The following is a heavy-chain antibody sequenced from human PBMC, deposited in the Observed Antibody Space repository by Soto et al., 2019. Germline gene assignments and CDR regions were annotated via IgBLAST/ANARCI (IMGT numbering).Heavy chain of an antibody. Sequence: EVQLVESGGGLVQPGGSLRLSCTASGFSFSDHYISWVRQAPGKGLEGVANIKQDGTETYYGDSVKGRFTISRDNAKTSLYLQRNSLTVPDTAVYFCAVPKDCYIDAFDIWGQGTMVTVSS. CDR3: AVPKDCYIDAFDI. J-gene: IGHJ3*02. V-gene: IGHV3-7*01. D-gene: IGHD2-21*02. CDR1: GFSFSDHY. CDR2: IKQDGTET.